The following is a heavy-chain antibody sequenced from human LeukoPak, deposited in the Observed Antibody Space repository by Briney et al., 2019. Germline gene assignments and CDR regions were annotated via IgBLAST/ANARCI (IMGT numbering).Heavy chain of an antibody. Sequence: SETLSLTCAVYGGSFSGYYWSWIRQPPGKGLEWIGEINHSGSTNYNPSLKSRVTISVDTSKNQFSLKLSSVTAADTAVYYCARAKYGSLDYWGQGTLVTVSS. V-gene: IGHV4-34*01. J-gene: IGHJ4*02. CDR3: ARAKYGSLDY. D-gene: IGHD3-10*01. CDR1: GGSFSGYY. CDR2: INHSGST.